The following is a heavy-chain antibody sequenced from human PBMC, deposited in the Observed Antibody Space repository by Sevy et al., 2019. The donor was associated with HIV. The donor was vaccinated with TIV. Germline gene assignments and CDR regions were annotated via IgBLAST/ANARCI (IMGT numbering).Heavy chain of an antibody. D-gene: IGHD1-20*01. Sequence: KQSQTLSLTCAISGDSVSGHSAAWNWIRQSPSRGLEWLGRTYYRSKWYTDFAVSVKSRITINPDTSKNQFSLHLNSVTPEDTAMYYCARGGSAVTGTTFVLAFDIWGQGTMVIVSS. CDR2: TYYRSKWYT. V-gene: IGHV6-1*01. J-gene: IGHJ3*02. CDR1: GDSVSGHSAA. CDR3: ARGGSAVTGTTFVLAFDI.